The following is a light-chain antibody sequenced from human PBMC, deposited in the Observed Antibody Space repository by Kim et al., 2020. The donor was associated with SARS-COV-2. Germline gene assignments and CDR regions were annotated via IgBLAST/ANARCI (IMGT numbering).Light chain of an antibody. V-gene: IGKV3-15*01. Sequence: EIVMTQSPATLSVSPGEIATLSCRASQSVGIKLAWYQQKPGQAPRLLSYDASTRETGIPGRFSGSGSGTEFTLTIGSLQSEDFALYYCKQYHKWRGITLGEGTRLEIK. CDR3: KQYHKWRGIT. J-gene: IGKJ5*01. CDR2: DAS. CDR1: QSVGIK.